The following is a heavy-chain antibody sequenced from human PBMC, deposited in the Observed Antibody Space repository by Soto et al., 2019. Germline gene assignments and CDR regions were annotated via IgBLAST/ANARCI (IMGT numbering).Heavy chain of an antibody. J-gene: IGHJ6*02. CDR3: ARAVVVVPADIWSMWGYYYYGMDV. CDR2: IIPIFGTA. CDR1: GGTFSSYA. V-gene: IGHV1-69*13. Sequence: SVKVSFRASGGTFSSYAISWVRQAPGQGLEWMGGIIPIFGTANYAQKFQGRVTITAGESTSTAYMELSSLRSEETAVYYCARAVVVVPADIWSMWGYYYYGMDVWGQGTTVTVSS. D-gene: IGHD2-2*02.